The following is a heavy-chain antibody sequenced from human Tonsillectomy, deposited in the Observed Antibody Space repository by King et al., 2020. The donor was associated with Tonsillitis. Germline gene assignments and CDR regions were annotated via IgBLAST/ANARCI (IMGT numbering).Heavy chain of an antibody. D-gene: IGHD3-10*01. CDR1: GFTFSSYA. V-gene: IGHV3-30*04. J-gene: IGHJ4*02. Sequence: QLVQSGGGVVQPGRSLRLSCAASGFTFSSYAMHWVRQAPGKGLEWVAVISYVGSNKYYADSVKGRFTISRDNSKNTLYLQMNSLRAEDTAVYYCARGIGDYFDYWGQGTLVTVSS. CDR2: ISYVGSNK. CDR3: ARGIGDYFDY.